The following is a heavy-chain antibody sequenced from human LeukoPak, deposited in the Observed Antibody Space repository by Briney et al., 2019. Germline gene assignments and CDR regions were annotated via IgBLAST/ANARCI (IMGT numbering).Heavy chain of an antibody. J-gene: IGHJ4*02. Sequence: PGGSLRPSCAASGFTFSSYSMNWVRQAPGKGLEWVSSISSSSSFIYYADSLKGRFTISRDNAKNSLYLQMNSLRAEDTAVYYCASTYYYDSSGYSPEYWGQGTLVTVSS. D-gene: IGHD3-22*01. V-gene: IGHV3-21*01. CDR1: GFTFSSYS. CDR3: ASTYYYDSSGYSPEY. CDR2: ISSSSSFI.